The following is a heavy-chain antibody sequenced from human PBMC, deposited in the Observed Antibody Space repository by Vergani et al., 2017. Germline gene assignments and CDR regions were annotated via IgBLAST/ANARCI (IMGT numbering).Heavy chain of an antibody. D-gene: IGHD6-13*01. CDR3: ARDQTEGIGSSSWYTPFSYYGMDV. V-gene: IGHV3-23*01. J-gene: IGHJ6*02. CDR2: LTGGGGST. CDR1: GFTFSTYA. Sequence: EVQLLESGGSLKQPGGSVRLSCAASGFTFSTYAMHWVRQAPGKGLEWVSALTGGGGSTYYADSFKGRFIISRDNSRDTLYLQMNSLRPEDTATYYCARDQTEGIGSSSWYTPFSYYGMDVWGQGTTVTVSS.